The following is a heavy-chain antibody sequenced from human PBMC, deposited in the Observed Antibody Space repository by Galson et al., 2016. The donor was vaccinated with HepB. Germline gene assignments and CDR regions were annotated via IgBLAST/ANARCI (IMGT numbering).Heavy chain of an antibody. CDR3: TRPYGQRLANDAFDI. V-gene: IGHV3-48*02. D-gene: IGHD6-19*01. J-gene: IGHJ3*02. CDR2: ISDSSSHI. Sequence: SLRLSCAASGFSFTTYSMNWVRQAPGKGLEWVSYISDSSSHIYYAGSVKGRFTISRDSAKNSLYLQMNSLRDEDTAVYYCTRPYGQRLANDAFDIWGQGTLVSVSS. CDR1: GFSFTTYS.